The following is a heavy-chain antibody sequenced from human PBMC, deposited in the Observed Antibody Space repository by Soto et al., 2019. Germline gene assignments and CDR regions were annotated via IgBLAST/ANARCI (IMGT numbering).Heavy chain of an antibody. CDR3: AKVPYYYYDSSGYYDY. CDR2: ISGSGGST. Sequence: GGSLRLSCAASGFTFSSYAMSWVRQAPGKGLEWVSAISGSGGSTYYADSVKGRFTISRDNSKNTLYLQMSSLRAEDTAVYYCAKVPYYYYDSSGYYDYWGQGTLVTVS. D-gene: IGHD3-22*01. J-gene: IGHJ4*02. V-gene: IGHV3-23*01. CDR1: GFTFSSYA.